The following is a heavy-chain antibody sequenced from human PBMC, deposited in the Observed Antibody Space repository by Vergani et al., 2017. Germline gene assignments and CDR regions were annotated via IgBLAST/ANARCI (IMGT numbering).Heavy chain of an antibody. V-gene: IGHV4-39*02. CDR2: IYYSGST. CDR1: NDSVSNTFYY. J-gene: IGHJ6*04. Sequence: QVQLQESGPGLVKPSETLSLTCTVSNDSVSNTFYYWGWICQTPGKGLEWIGSIYYSGSTYYNPSLESRVTMSVDTSKSQFSLKLSSVTAADTAVYYCAREGAKYQPPVWGKGTTVTVSS. CDR3: AREGAKYQPPV. D-gene: IGHD2-2*01.